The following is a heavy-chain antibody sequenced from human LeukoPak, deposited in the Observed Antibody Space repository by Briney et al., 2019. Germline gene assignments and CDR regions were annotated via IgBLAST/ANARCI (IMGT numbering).Heavy chain of an antibody. CDR3: ARAQWRRPDY. V-gene: IGHV3-7*02. CDR2: IKQDGSET. J-gene: IGHJ4*02. D-gene: IGHD5-12*01. Sequence: AGGSLRLSCAASEFTFSGYWMSWFRQAPGKGLEWVATIKQDGSETDYVDSVKGRFTISRDNAKNSLYLQMNSLRIEDTAVYYCARAQWRRPDYWGQGTLVTVSS. CDR1: EFTFSGYW.